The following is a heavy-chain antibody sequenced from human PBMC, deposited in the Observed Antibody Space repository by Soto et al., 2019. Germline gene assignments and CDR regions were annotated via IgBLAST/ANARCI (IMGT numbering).Heavy chain of an antibody. CDR1: GYAFTGYY. D-gene: IGHD5-18*01. CDR3: ATRYSYVHF. V-gene: IGHV1-2*02. J-gene: IGHJ4*02. CDR2: INPNSGDT. Sequence: ASVKVSCKSSGYAFTGYYIHWVRQAPGQGLEWMGWINPNSGDTNYAQKFQGRVTMTRDTSFSTAYMELSSLRSDDTAVYYCATRYSYVHFWGQATLVTVSS.